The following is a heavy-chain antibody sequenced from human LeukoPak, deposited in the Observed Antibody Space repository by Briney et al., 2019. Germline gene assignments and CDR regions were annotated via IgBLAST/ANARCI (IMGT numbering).Heavy chain of an antibody. CDR3: ARYGLWGENWFDP. V-gene: IGHV1-69*02. D-gene: IGHD3-16*01. J-gene: IGHJ5*02. Sequence: SVKVSCKASGYTFTGYYMHWVRQAPGQGLEWMGRIIPILVIANYAQKFQGRVTITADKSTSTAYMELSSLRSEDTAVYYCARYGLWGENWFDPWGQGTLVTVSS. CDR2: IIPILVIA. CDR1: GYTFTGYY.